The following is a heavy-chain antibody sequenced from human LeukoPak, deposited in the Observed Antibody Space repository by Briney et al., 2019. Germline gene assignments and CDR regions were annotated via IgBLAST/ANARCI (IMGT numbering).Heavy chain of an antibody. CDR2: IYYSGST. CDR3: AGYPNIVVVGLGFDP. V-gene: IGHV4-39*01. Sequence: SETLSLTCTLSGGSLSSGSYYWGWIRQPPGKGLEWIGSIYYSGSTYYNPSLKSRATIPVDTSKNQFSLKLSSVTAADTAVYFCAGYPNIVVVGLGFDPWGQGTLVTVSS. D-gene: IGHD2-2*01. J-gene: IGHJ5*02. CDR1: GGSLSSGSYY.